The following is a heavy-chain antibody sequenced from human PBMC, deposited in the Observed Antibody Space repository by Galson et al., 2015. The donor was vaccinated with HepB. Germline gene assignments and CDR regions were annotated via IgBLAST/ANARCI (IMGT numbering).Heavy chain of an antibody. Sequence: SLRLSCAASGFTFSSYGMHWVRQAPGKGLEWVAVISYDGSNKYYADSVKGRFTISRDNSKNTLYLQMNSLRAEDTAVYYCAGSGYSSGWWVPDYWGQGTLVTVSS. D-gene: IGHD6-19*01. CDR3: AGSGYSSGWWVPDY. J-gene: IGHJ4*02. V-gene: IGHV3-30*03. CDR2: ISYDGSNK. CDR1: GFTFSSYG.